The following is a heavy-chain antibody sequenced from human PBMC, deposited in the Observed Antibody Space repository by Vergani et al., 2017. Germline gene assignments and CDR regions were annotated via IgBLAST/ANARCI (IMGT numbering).Heavy chain of an antibody. CDR1: GFSFSSFG. CDR2: IRYDGSNT. Sequence: QVQLVESGGGVVQPGRSLGLSCAASGFSFSSFGFHWVRQAPGKGLEWVAFIRYDGSNTYYADSVKGRFTISRDNSKNTLFLQMNSLRPEDTAVYYCAKDTVTGSRYFDYWGQGTLVTVSS. CDR3: AKDTVTGSRYFDY. J-gene: IGHJ4*02. D-gene: IGHD6-19*01. V-gene: IGHV3-30*02.